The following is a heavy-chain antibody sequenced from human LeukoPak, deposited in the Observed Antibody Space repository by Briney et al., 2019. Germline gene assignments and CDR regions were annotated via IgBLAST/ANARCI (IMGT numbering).Heavy chain of an antibody. CDR3: ARDAARRGNIYGLFDY. Sequence: GRSLRRSCAASGFTFTSYAMHWVRQTPDKGLEWVAVISYDGTNKYYADSVKGRFTISRDNSKNILYVQMNSLRAEDTAVYYCARDAARRGNIYGLFDYWGQGTLVTVSS. CDR1: GFTFTSYA. V-gene: IGHV3-30-3*01. D-gene: IGHD5-18*01. J-gene: IGHJ4*02. CDR2: ISYDGTNK.